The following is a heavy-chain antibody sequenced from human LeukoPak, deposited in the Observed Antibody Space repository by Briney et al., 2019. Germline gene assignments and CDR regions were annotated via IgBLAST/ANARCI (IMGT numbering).Heavy chain of an antibody. V-gene: IGHV4-31*03. Sequence: SETLSLTCTVSGGSISSGGYYWSWIRQHPGKGLEWIGYIYYSGSTYYNPSLKSRVTISVDTSKNQFSLKLSSVTAADTAAYYCARELWRYAFDIWGQGTMVTVSS. CDR3: ARELWRYAFDI. CDR1: GGSISSGGYY. J-gene: IGHJ3*02. CDR2: IYYSGST. D-gene: IGHD2-21*01.